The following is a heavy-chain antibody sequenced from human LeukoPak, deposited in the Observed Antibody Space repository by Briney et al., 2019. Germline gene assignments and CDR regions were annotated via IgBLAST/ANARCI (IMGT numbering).Heavy chain of an antibody. CDR2: ISYDGSNK. CDR1: GFTFSSYG. Sequence: SLRPSCAASGFTFSSYGMHWVRQAPGKGLEWVAVISYDGSNKYYADSVKGRFTISRDNSKNTLYLQMNSLRAEDTAVYYCAKWGLAAADGSAYWGQGTLVTVSS. D-gene: IGHD6-13*01. V-gene: IGHV3-30*18. CDR3: AKWGLAAADGSAY. J-gene: IGHJ4*02.